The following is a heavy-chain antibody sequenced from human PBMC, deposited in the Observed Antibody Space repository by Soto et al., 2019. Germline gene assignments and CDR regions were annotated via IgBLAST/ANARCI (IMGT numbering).Heavy chain of an antibody. Sequence: PGGSLRLSCAASGFTFSSYAMSWVRQAPGKGLEWVSAISGSGGSTYYADSVKGRFTISRDNSKNTLYLQMNSLRAEDTAVYYCAEDTTPYYYYYGMDVWGQGTTVTVSS. D-gene: IGHD4-17*01. CDR2: ISGSGGST. CDR3: AEDTTPYYYYYGMDV. CDR1: GFTFSSYA. J-gene: IGHJ6*02. V-gene: IGHV3-23*01.